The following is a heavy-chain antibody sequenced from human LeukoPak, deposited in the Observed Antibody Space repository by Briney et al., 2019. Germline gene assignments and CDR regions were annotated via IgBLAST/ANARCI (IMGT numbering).Heavy chain of an antibody. D-gene: IGHD5-12*01. J-gene: IGHJ4*02. CDR1: GFSLSTSGVG. V-gene: IGHV2-5*01. CDR3: AHVPRGLVFDY. Sequence: SGPTLVKPTQTLTLTCTFSGFSLSTSGVGVGWIRQPPGKALEWLALIYWNDDKRYSPSLKSRLTITKDTSKNQVVLTMTNMDPADTATYYCAHVPRGLVFDYWGQGTLVTVSS. CDR2: IYWNDDK.